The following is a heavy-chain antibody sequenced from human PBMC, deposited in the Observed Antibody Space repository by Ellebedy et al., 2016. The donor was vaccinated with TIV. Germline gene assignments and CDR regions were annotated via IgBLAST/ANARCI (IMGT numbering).Heavy chain of an antibody. CDR2: LDWDDDK. CDR1: GFSLTTTGMS. CDR3: ARVYSSSSWGFDY. V-gene: IGHV2-70*11. J-gene: IGHJ4*02. D-gene: IGHD6-6*01. Sequence: SGPMLVKPTQTLTLTCTFSGFSLTTTGMSVNWIRQPPGKALEWLARLDWDDDKKYTTSLRTRLTISKDTSKNQVVLSMSNMDPVDTATYYCARVYSSSSWGFDYWGQGTLVTVSS.